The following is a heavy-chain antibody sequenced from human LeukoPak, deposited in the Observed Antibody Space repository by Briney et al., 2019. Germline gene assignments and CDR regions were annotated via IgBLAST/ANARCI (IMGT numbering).Heavy chain of an antibody. CDR1: GYTFTGYY. Sequence: ASVKVSCKASGYTFTGYYMHWVRQAPGQGLEWMGWINPNSGGTNYAQKFQGRVTMTRDTSIGTAYMELSRLRSDDTAVYYCARDYGSGSYHFDYWGQGTLVTVSS. J-gene: IGHJ4*02. V-gene: IGHV1-2*02. CDR2: INPNSGGT. CDR3: ARDYGSGSYHFDY. D-gene: IGHD3-10*01.